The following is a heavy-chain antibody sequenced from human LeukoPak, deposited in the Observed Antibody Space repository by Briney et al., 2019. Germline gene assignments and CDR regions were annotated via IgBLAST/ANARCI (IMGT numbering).Heavy chain of an antibody. V-gene: IGHV4-59*12. CDR1: GGSISSYY. D-gene: IGHD6-6*01. CDR2: IYYSGST. CDR3: ARYSSSPHPNWFDP. J-gene: IGHJ5*02. Sequence: PSETLSLTCTVSGGSISSYYWSWIRQPPGKGLEWIGYIYYSGSTNYNPSLKSRVTISVDTSKNQFSLKLSSVTAADTAVYYCARYSSSPHPNWFDPWGQGTLVTVSS.